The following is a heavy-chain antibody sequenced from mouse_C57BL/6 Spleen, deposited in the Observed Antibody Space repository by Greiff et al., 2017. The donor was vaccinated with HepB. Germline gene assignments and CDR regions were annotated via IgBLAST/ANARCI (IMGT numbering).Heavy chain of an antibody. CDR2: ISDGGSYT. Sequence: EVMLVESGGGLVKPGGSLKLSCAASGFTFSSYAMSWVRQTPEKRLEWVATISDGGSYTYYPDNVKGRFTISRDNAKNNLYLQMSHLKSEDTAMYYCARENYYGSSYVDAMDYWGQGTSVTVSS. V-gene: IGHV5-4*01. D-gene: IGHD1-1*01. J-gene: IGHJ4*01. CDR1: GFTFSSYA. CDR3: ARENYYGSSYVDAMDY.